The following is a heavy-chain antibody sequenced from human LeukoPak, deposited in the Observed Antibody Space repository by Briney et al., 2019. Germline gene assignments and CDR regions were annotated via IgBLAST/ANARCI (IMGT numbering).Heavy chain of an antibody. Sequence: PGGSLRLSCAASGFTFSGYGMHWVRQAPGKGLEWVAFIRYDGSNKYYADSMKGRFTISRDNSKNTLYLQMNSLRAEDTAVYYCAKDAVWGIERIIARTFYRFDYWGQGTLVTVSS. CDR3: AKDAVWGIERIIARTFYRFDY. CDR1: GFTFSGYG. J-gene: IGHJ4*02. D-gene: IGHD7-27*01. V-gene: IGHV3-30*02. CDR2: IRYDGSNK.